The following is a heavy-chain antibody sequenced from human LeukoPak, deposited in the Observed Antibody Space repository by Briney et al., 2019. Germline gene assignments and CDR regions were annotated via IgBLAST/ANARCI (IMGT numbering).Heavy chain of an antibody. J-gene: IGHJ4*02. D-gene: IGHD3-22*01. CDR3: ARGSGFY. V-gene: IGHV1-2*06. CDR1: GYTXTAYN. CDR2: INPNNDDT. Sequence: ASVKVSCKASGYTXTAYNMHWVRQAPGQGLEWMGRINPNNDDTMYAQKFQGRITMTRDTSTSTAYMELSSLTSDDTAMYYCARGSGFYWGQGTLVTVSS.